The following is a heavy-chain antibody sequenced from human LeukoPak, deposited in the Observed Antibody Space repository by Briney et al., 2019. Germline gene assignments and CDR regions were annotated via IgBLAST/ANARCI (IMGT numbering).Heavy chain of an antibody. CDR1: GGSISSDNW. Sequence: PSETLSLTCTVSGGSISSDNWWSWVRQPPGKGLEWIGEIYHSGRTNFNPSIKSRVTISLDKSNNHFSLTLSSVTAADTAVYYCARASRDYYDSSGLLDYWGQGALVTVSS. D-gene: IGHD3-22*01. CDR2: IYHSGRT. V-gene: IGHV4-4*02. CDR3: ARASRDYYDSSGLLDY. J-gene: IGHJ4*02.